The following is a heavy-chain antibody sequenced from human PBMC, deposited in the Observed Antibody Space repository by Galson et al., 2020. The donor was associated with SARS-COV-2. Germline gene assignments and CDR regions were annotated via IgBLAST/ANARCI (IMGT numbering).Heavy chain of an antibody. CDR1: GFTFSSYA. CDR2: ISYDGSNK. D-gene: IGHD3-9*01. J-gene: IGHJ6*02. CDR3: ARDLPLYDILTGYSYYYYGMDV. Sequence: GGSLRLSCAASGFTFSSYAMHWVRQAPGKGLEWVAVISYDGSNKYYADSVKGRFTISRDNSKNTLYLQMNSLRAEDTAVYYCARDLPLYDILTGYSYYYYGMDVWGQGTTVTVSS. V-gene: IGHV3-30*04.